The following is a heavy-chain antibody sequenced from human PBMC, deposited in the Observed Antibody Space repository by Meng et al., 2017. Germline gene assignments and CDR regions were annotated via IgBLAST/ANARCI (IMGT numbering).Heavy chain of an antibody. V-gene: IGHV3-7*01. CDR3: ARDPVILKTYYYDSSGYYPGYYYYGMDV. CDR1: GFTFSSYW. Sequence: GGSLRLSCAASGFTFSSYWMSWVRQAPGKGLEWVANIKQDGSEKYNVDSVKGRFTISRDNAKNSLYLQMNSLRAEDTAVYYCARDPVILKTYYYDSSGYYPGYYYYGMDVWGQGNTV. D-gene: IGHD3-22*01. J-gene: IGHJ6*01. CDR2: IKQDGSEK.